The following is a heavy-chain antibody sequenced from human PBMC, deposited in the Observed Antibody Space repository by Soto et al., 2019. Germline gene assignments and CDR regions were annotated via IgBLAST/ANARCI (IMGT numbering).Heavy chain of an antibody. Sequence: QLQLQESGPGLVKPSETLSLTCTVSGGSISSSSYYWGWIRQPPGKGLEWIGSIYYSGSTYYNPSIKSRFTMSVDTSKNPFSLKLSSVTAADTAVYYCARAGYSSGWHGKYFDYWGQGTLGTVSS. CDR2: IYYSGST. J-gene: IGHJ4*02. D-gene: IGHD6-19*01. V-gene: IGHV4-39*01. CDR1: GGSISSSSYY. CDR3: ARAGYSSGWHGKYFDY.